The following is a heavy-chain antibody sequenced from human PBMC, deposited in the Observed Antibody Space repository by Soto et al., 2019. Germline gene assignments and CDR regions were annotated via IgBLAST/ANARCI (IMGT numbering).Heavy chain of an antibody. CDR1: GFTFSSYS. D-gene: IGHD3-22*01. Sequence: GGSLRLSCAASGFTFSSYSMNWVRQAPGKGLEWVSSISSSSSYIYYADSVKGRFTISRDNAKNSLYLQMNSLRAEDTAVYYCARIPRGRYYDSSGYYHGGDYWGQGTLVTVSS. J-gene: IGHJ4*02. CDR2: ISSSSSYI. V-gene: IGHV3-21*01. CDR3: ARIPRGRYYDSSGYYHGGDY.